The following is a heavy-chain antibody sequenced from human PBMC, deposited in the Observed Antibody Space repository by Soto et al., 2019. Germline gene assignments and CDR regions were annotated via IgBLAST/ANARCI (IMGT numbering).Heavy chain of an antibody. CDR1: GGSISSGGYS. D-gene: IGHD3-9*01. CDR2: IYHSGST. CDR3: ARDYYDILTGYYYFDY. V-gene: IGHV4-30-2*01. Sequence: TSETLSLTCAVSGGSISSGGYSWSWIRQPPGKGLEWIGYIYHSGSTYYNPSLKSRVTISVDRSKNQFSLKLSSVTAADTAVYYCARDYYDILTGYYYFDYWGQGTLVTVSS. J-gene: IGHJ4*02.